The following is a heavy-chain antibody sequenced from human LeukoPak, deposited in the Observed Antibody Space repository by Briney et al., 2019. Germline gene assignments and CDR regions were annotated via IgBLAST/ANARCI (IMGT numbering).Heavy chain of an antibody. Sequence: PGGSLRLSCAASGFTFSSYSMNWVRQAPGKGLEWVSSISSSSSYIYYADSVKGRFTISRDNAKNSLYLQMNSLRAEDTAVYYCARVDGDYVPVDYWGQGTLVTVST. CDR3: ARVDGDYVPVDY. V-gene: IGHV3-21*01. CDR1: GFTFSSYS. CDR2: ISSSSSYI. D-gene: IGHD4-17*01. J-gene: IGHJ4*02.